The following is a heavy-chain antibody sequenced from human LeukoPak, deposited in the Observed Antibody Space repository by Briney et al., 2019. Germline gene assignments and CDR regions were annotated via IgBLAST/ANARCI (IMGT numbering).Heavy chain of an antibody. Sequence: PSETLSLTCAVYGGSFSGYYWSWIRQPPGKGLEWIGEINHSGSTNYNPSLKSRVTISVDTSKNQFSLKLSSVTAADTAVYYCARVRLGGVIVIGYYFDYWGQGTLVTVSS. CDR2: INHSGST. V-gene: IGHV4-34*01. CDR3: ARVRLGGVIVIGYYFDY. D-gene: IGHD3-16*02. J-gene: IGHJ4*02. CDR1: GGSFSGYY.